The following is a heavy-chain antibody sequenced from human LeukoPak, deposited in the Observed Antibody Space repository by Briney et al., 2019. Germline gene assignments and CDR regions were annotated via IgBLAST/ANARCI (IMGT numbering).Heavy chain of an antibody. J-gene: IGHJ4*02. CDR3: ARVRQWRAYYFDY. D-gene: IGHD6-19*01. CDR1: GFTFSSYG. Sequence: GGSLRLSCAASGFTFSSYGMHWVRQAPGKGLEWVAFIRYDGSNKYYADSVKGRFTISRDNSKNTLYLQMNSLRAEDTAVYYCARVRQWRAYYFDYWGQGTLVTVSS. CDR2: IRYDGSNK. V-gene: IGHV3-30*02.